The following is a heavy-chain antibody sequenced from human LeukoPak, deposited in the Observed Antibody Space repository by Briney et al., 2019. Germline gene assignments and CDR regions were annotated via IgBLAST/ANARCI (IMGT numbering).Heavy chain of an antibody. J-gene: IGHJ4*02. V-gene: IGHV1-69*13. D-gene: IGHD2-15*01. CDR2: IIPIFGTA. CDR3: ARGYCSGGSCYGPFDY. Sequence: SVKVSCKASGGTFSSYAISWVRQAPGQGLEWMGGIIPIFGTANYAQKFQGRVTITADESTSTAYMELSSLRSEDTAVYYCARGYCSGGSCYGPFDYWGQGTLVTVSS. CDR1: GGTFSSYA.